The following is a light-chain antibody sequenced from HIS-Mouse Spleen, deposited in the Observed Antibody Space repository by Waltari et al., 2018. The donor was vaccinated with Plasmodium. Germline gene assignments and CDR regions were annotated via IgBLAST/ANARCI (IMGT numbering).Light chain of an antibody. J-gene: IGKJ3*01. Sequence: EIVMTQSPATLSGSPGERATLSCTASQSDRSNLAWYQQKSCQAHRLPIYGACTRATGNPARLSGSRSGTEFTRPVSILQSEDCAVYYCQQYNNLSFTFRPGTKVYIK. CDR2: GAC. CDR3: QQYNNLSFT. CDR1: QSDRSN. V-gene: IGKV3-15*01.